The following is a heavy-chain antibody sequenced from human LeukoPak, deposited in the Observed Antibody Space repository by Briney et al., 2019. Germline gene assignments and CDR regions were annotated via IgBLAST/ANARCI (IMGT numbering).Heavy chain of an antibody. Sequence: GGSLRLSCAASGFTFSSYAMNWVRQAPGKGLEWVSSISDNSKYTYYADSLKGRFTISRDNAKNSLFLQMHSLRAEDTAVYYCARVLEAAASDYWGQGTLVTVSS. J-gene: IGHJ4*02. CDR2: ISDNSKYT. D-gene: IGHD6-13*01. CDR1: GFTFSSYA. V-gene: IGHV3-21*01. CDR3: ARVLEAAASDY.